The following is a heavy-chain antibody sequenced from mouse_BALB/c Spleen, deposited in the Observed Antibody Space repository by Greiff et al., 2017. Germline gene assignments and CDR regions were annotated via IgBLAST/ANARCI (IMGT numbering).Heavy chain of an antibody. CDR3: ARRDGGAMDY. CDR2: ISSGGSYT. V-gene: IGHV5-6*02. CDR1: GFTFSSYG. D-gene: IGHD2-3*01. Sequence: DVMLVESGGDLVKPGGSLKLSCAASGFTFSSYGMSWVRQTPDKRLEWVATISSGGSYTYYPDSVKGRFTISRDNAKNTLYLQMSSLKSEDTAMYYCARRDGGAMDYWGQGTSVTVSS. J-gene: IGHJ4*01.